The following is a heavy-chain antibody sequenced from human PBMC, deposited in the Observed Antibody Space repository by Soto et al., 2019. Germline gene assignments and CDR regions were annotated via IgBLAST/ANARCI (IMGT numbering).Heavy chain of an antibody. V-gene: IGHV3-7*01. Sequence: TGGSLRHSCAASGLTCGSNGMSWVRQATGKGLEWVANIKQDGGEKYYVDSVKGRFTISRDNAKNALYLQMNSLRVEDTAVYYCASGRDYYDSSGYLDIAFDIWGQGTMVTVSS. D-gene: IGHD3-22*01. CDR3: ASGRDYYDSSGYLDIAFDI. J-gene: IGHJ3*02. CDR2: IKQDGGEK. CDR1: GLTCGSNG.